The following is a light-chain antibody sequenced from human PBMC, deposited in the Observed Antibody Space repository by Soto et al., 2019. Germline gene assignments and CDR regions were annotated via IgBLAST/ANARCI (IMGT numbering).Light chain of an antibody. CDR2: TDN. J-gene: IGLJ3*02. CDR3: ATWDDSLSGLV. V-gene: IGLV1-44*01. CDR1: SSNIGSNP. Sequence: QSVLTQPPSASGAPGQRVTISCSGSSSNIGSNPVNWYQQLPGTAPKLLIYTDNERPSGVPDRFSGSKSGTSASLAIGGLQSEDEADYYCATWDDSLSGLVFGGGTKLTVL.